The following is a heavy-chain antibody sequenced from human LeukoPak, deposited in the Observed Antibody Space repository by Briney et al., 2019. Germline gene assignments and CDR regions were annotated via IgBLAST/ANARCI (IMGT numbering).Heavy chain of an antibody. J-gene: IGHJ5*02. CDR3: ARAVDVYYDFWSGNNWFDP. CDR2: IYYSGST. Sequence: PSETLSLTCTVSGGSISSYYWSWIRQPPGKGLEWIGYIYYSGSTNYNPSLKSRVTISVDTSKNQFSLKLSSVTAADTAVYYCARAVDVYYDFWSGNNWFDPWGQGTLVTVSS. D-gene: IGHD3-3*01. V-gene: IGHV4-59*01. CDR1: GGSISSYY.